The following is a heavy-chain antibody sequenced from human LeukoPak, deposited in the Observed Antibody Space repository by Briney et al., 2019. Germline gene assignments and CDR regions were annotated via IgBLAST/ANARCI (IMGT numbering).Heavy chain of an antibody. CDR2: INPGAGCT. J-gene: IGHJ4*02. V-gene: IGHV1-46*01. D-gene: IGHD5-24*01. CDR1: GYTFTNYY. Sequence: ASVKVSCKASGYTFTNYYLHWVRQAPGQGLEWMGIINPGAGCTSYAQKFQGRVTMTRDTSTSTVYMELTSLRSEDTAVYYCARGGDGYNCIGYWGQGTLVTVSS. CDR3: ARGGDGYNCIGY.